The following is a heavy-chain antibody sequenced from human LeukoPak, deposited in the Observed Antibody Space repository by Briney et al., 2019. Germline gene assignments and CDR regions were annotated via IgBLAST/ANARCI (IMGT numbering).Heavy chain of an antibody. J-gene: IGHJ4*02. CDR3: ARPFLRFSSGWHFDY. CDR2: INHSGNT. V-gene: IGHV4-34*01. Sequence: SETLSLTCAVYGGTFRGYYWSWIRQPPGKGLEWIGEINHSGNTNYNPSLKSRVTISIDTSKNQFSLKLSSVTAADTAIYYCARPFLRFSSGWHFDYWGQGILVTVSS. D-gene: IGHD6-19*01. CDR1: GGTFRGYY.